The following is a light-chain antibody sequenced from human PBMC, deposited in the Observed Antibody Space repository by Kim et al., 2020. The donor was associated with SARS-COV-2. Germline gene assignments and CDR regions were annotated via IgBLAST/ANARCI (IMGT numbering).Light chain of an antibody. CDR2: DAS. CDR1: QSINHW. V-gene: IGKV1-5*01. CDR3: QQYNSYSII. Sequence: DIQMTQSHSTLSASVGDRVTISCRASQSINHWLAWYQQKPGKAPKLLIYDASSLESGVPSRFSGSGSGTEFTLTISSLQPDDFATYYCQQYNSYSIIFGQGTRLEIK. J-gene: IGKJ5*01.